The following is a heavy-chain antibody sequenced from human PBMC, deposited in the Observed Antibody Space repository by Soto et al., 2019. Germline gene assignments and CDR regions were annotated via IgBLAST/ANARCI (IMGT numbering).Heavy chain of an antibody. V-gene: IGHV3-30*18. CDR3: AKEGGYYGSGSYYSEFDY. CDR2: ISYDGSNK. J-gene: IGHJ4*02. Sequence: GGSLRLSCAASGFTFSSYGMHWVRQAPGKGLKWVAVISYDGSNKYYADSVKGRFTISRDNSKNTLYLQMNSLRAEDTAVYYCAKEGGYYGSGSYYSEFDYWGQGTLVTVSS. CDR1: GFTFSSYG. D-gene: IGHD3-10*01.